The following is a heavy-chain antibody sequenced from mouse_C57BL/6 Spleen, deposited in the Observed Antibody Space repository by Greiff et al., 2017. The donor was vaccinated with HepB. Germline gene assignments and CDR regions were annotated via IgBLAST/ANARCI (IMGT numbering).Heavy chain of an antibody. J-gene: IGHJ4*01. CDR1: GYTFTSYW. D-gene: IGHD1-1*01. V-gene: IGHV1-61*01. CDR2: IYPSDSET. CDR3: ARESLITTVVAPYYYAMDY. Sequence: QVQLQQPGAELVRPGSPVKLSCKASGYTFTSYWMDWVKQRPGQGLEWIGNIYPSDSETHYNQKFKDKATLTVDKSYSTAYMQLSSLTSEDSAVYYCARESLITTVVAPYYYAMDYWGQGTSVTVSS.